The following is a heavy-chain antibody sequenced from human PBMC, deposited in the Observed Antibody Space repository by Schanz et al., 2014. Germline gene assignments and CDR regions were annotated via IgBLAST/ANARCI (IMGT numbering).Heavy chain of an antibody. Sequence: EVQLLDSGGGLVQPGGSLRLSCAASGFTFSTYAMSWVRQAPGKGLEWVSAISGSGGSTYYADSVKGRFTISRDNSKSTLYLQMISLRTEDTAVYYSAIANYRRKINFDYWGRGTLVTVSS. CDR3: AIANYRRKINFDY. D-gene: IGHD1-7*01. J-gene: IGHJ4*02. V-gene: IGHV3-23*01. CDR1: GFTFSTYA. CDR2: ISGSGGST.